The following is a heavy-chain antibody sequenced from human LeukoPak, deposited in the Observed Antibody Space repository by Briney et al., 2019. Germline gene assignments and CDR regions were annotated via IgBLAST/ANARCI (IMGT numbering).Heavy chain of an antibody. CDR2: INTDGSST. Sequence: GGTLRLSCAASGFTFSSYWMHWVRQAPGKGLVWVSRINTDGSSTSYADSVKGRFTISRDNAKNTLYLQMNSLRAEDTAVYYCARELRYSSSWYIPHRPDYWGQGTLVTVSS. D-gene: IGHD6-13*01. V-gene: IGHV3-74*01. J-gene: IGHJ4*02. CDR1: GFTFSSYW. CDR3: ARELRYSSSWYIPHRPDY.